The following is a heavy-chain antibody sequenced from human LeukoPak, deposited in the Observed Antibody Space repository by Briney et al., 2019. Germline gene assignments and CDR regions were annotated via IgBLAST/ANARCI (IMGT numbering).Heavy chain of an antibody. J-gene: IGHJ5*02. D-gene: IGHD2-2*01. Sequence: GGSLRLSCAASGFTFSSYAMSWVRQAPGKGLEWVSAISGSGGSTYYADSVKGRFTISRDNPKNTLYLQMNSLRAEDTAVYYCAKGSSTSCYYNWFGPWGQGTLVTVSS. CDR1: GFTFSSYA. V-gene: IGHV3-23*01. CDR3: AKGSSTSCYYNWFGP. CDR2: ISGSGGST.